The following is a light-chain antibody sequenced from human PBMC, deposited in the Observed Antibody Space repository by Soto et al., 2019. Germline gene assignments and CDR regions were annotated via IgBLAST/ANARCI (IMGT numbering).Light chain of an antibody. CDR1: SSDVGGYNF. V-gene: IGLV2-14*03. CDR2: DVS. J-gene: IGLJ1*01. Sequence: QSALTQPASVSGSPGQSITISCTGSSSDVGGYNFVSWYQQHPGKVPKLMIYDVSSRPSGVSDRFSGSKSGNTASLTISGLQAEDEGDYYCSSYTSSSTPGFGSGTKVTVL. CDR3: SSYTSSSTPG.